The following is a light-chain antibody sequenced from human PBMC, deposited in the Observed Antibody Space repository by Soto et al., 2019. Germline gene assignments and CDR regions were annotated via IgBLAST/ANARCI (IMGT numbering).Light chain of an antibody. V-gene: IGKV4-1*01. CDR2: WAS. CDR3: QQYYSTPIT. Sequence: PDSLAVSLGERATIHCKSSQSVLYSSNNKNYLAWYQQKPGQPPKLLIYWASTRESGVPDRFSGSGSGTDFTLTISSLQAEDVAVYYCQQYYSTPITFGQGTRLENK. CDR1: QSVLYSSNNKNY. J-gene: IGKJ5*01.